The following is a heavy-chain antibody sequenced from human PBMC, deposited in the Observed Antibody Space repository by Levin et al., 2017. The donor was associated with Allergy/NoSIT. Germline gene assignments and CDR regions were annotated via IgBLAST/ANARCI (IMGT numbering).Heavy chain of an antibody. CDR3: ARDACSGGSCYGGSDYYYGMDV. D-gene: IGHD2-15*01. CDR1: GGTFSSYA. V-gene: IGHV1-69*01. J-gene: IGHJ6*02. CDR2: IIPIFGTA. Sequence: KISCKASGGTFSSYAISWVRQAPGQGLEWMGGIIPIFGTANYAQKFQGRVTITADESTSTAYMELSSLRSEDTAVYYCARDACSGGSCYGGSDYYYGMDVWGQGTTVTVSS.